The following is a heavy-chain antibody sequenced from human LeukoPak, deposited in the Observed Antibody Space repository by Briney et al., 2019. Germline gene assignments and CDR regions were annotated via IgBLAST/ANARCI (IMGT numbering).Heavy chain of an antibody. CDR2: IYPSGTT. Sequence: SETLSLTCTVSGYSISSGYYWGWIRQPPGNGLEWIGNIYPSGTTYYNPSLKTRVTISVDTSKNQFSLKLSSVTAADTAVYFNWFDPWGQGTLVTVSS. V-gene: IGHV4-38-2*02. J-gene: IGHJ5*02. CDR1: GYSISSGYY. CDR3: WFDP.